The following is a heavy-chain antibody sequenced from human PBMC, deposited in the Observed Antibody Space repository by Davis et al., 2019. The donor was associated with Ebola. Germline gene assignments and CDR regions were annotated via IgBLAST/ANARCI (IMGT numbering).Heavy chain of an antibody. J-gene: IGHJ4*02. Sequence: PSETLSLTCTVSGGSSSSYYWSWIRQPPGKGLEWIGYIYYSGSTNYNPSLKSRVTISVDTSKNQFFLKLSSVTAADTAVYYCARGALGDTAMILVENYFDFWGQGALVTVSS. CDR1: GGSSSSYY. D-gene: IGHD5-18*01. CDR2: IYYSGST. CDR3: ARGALGDTAMILVENYFDF. V-gene: IGHV4-59*01.